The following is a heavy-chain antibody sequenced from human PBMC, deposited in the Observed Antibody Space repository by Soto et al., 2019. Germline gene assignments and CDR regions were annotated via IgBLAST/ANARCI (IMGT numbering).Heavy chain of an antibody. V-gene: IGHV4-31*03. CDR3: ARYCSGGSCYLLGKYYFDY. J-gene: IGHJ4*02. CDR2: IYYSGST. Sequence: SETLSLTCTFSCGSIISGGYYWSWIRQHPGKGLEWIGYIYYSGSTYYNPSLKSRVTISVDTSKNQFSLKLSSVTAADTAVYYCARYCSGGSCYLLGKYYFDYWGQGTLVTVSS. CDR1: CGSIISGGYY. D-gene: IGHD2-15*01.